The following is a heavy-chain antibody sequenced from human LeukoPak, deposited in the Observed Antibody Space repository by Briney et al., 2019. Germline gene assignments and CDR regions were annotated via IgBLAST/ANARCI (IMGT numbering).Heavy chain of an antibody. CDR3: ARRSWYAFDI. V-gene: IGHV1-2*02. CDR2: INPNSGGT. J-gene: IGHJ3*02. CDR1: GYTFTGYY. Sequence: ASVKVSCKASGYTFTGYYIHWVRQAPGQGLEWMGWINPNSGGTNYAQKFQGRVTMTRDTSISTAYMSRLRSDDTAVYYCARRSWYAFDIWGQGTMVTVSS. D-gene: IGHD2-15*01.